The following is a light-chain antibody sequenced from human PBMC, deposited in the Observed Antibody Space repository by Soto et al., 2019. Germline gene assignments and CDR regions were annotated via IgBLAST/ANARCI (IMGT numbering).Light chain of an antibody. CDR1: QDITDY. CDR2: DAS. Sequence: DIQMTQSPSSLSASVGDRVTITCQASQDITDYLHWYQQKPGKAPRLLIYDASNLETGVPSRFSGSGSGTDCTFTISSLQPEDTATYYCQQSEALVLSFGGGTKVEI. CDR3: QQSEALVLS. V-gene: IGKV1-33*01. J-gene: IGKJ4*01.